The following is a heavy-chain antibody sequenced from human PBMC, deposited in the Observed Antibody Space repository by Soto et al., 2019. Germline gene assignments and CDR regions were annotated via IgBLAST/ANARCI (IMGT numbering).Heavy chain of an antibody. CDR1: GFTFSRSA. CDR3: ANLPTS. V-gene: IGHV3-23*01. CDR2: TSTSGV. J-gene: IGHJ5*02. Sequence: GGSLRLSCAASGFTFSRSAMSWVRQAPGKGLEWVSTTSTSGVYYTDSVKGRFTISRDNSKNTPYLQMNSLRVEDTAIYYCANLPTSWGQGALVTVSS.